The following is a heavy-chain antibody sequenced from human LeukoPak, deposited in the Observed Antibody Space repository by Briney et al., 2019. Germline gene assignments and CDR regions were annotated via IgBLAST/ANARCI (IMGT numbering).Heavy chain of an antibody. CDR1: GASVSGSY. Sequence: PSHSLSLARAVDGASVSGSYWSSVRHHPGNWREWLGEIKHGGRTNNHPSRKGRVTISVDPTKNQFSRKLSSVPPAHPPVYYCARSLRQLLYFWRQGTVVSDSS. V-gene: IGHV4-34*01. J-gene: IGHJ4*02. D-gene: IGHD2-2*02. CDR2: IKHGGRT. CDR3: ARSLRQLLYF.